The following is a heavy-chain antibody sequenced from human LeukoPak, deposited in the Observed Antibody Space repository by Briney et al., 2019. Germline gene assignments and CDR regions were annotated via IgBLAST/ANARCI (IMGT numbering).Heavy chain of an antibody. CDR1: GGSISSYY. V-gene: IGHV4-59*01. J-gene: IGHJ5*02. CDR3: ARYSSGQGGWLDP. CDR2: IYYSGST. Sequence: SQTVSLTCTVSGGSISSYYWSWIRQPPGKGLEWIGAIYYSGSTNYNPSLKSRVTISVDTSKNQFSLKLSYMTAADTAVYYSARYSSGQGGWLDPWGQGTMVTVSS. D-gene: IGHD6-19*01.